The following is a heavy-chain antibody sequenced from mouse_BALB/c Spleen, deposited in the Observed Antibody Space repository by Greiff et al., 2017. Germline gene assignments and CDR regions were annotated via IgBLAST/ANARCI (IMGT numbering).Heavy chain of an antibody. Sequence: VQLQQSGPGLVQPSQSLSITCTVSGFSLTSYGVHWVRQSPGKGLEWLGVIWSGGSTDYNAAFISRLSISKDNSKSQVFFKMNSLQANDTAIYYCASYYRYDPAWFAYWGQGTLVTVSA. CDR2: IWSGGST. CDR3: ASYYRYDPAWFAY. J-gene: IGHJ3*01. D-gene: IGHD2-14*01. CDR1: GFSLTSYG. V-gene: IGHV2-2*02.